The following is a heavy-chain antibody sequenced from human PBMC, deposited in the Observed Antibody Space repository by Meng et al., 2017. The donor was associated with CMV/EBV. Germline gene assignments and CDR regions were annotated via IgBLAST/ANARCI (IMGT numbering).Heavy chain of an antibody. D-gene: IGHD3-22*01. CDR1: GFTFSTYE. CDR3: ARTGGISMIVGGGDY. V-gene: IGHV3-48*03. J-gene: IGHJ4*02. Sequence: GGSLRLSCAGSGFTFSTYEMNWVRQAPGKGLEWLSYISSSGSTIYYADSVKGRFTISRDNAKNSLHLQMNSLRADDTAVYYCARTGGISMIVGGGDYWGQGTLVTVSS. CDR2: ISSSGSTI.